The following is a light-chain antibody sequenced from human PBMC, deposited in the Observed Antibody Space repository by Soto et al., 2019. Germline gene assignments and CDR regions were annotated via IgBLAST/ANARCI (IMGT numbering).Light chain of an antibody. Sequence: QSALTQPASVSGSPGQSIAISCTGTSSDVGGYDYVSWYQQHPGKAPKLMIYDVSNRPSGVSNRFSGSKSDNTVSLTISGLQAEDEADYYCSSYTSSSTYVFGTGTKVTVL. V-gene: IGLV2-14*01. J-gene: IGLJ1*01. CDR3: SSYTSSSTYV. CDR1: SSDVGGYDY. CDR2: DVS.